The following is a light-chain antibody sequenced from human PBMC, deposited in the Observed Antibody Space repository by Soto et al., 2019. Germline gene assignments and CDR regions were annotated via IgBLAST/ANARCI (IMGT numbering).Light chain of an antibody. CDR3: QQNNNWPRT. CDR1: QSVSSSY. V-gene: IGKV3-15*01. CDR2: GAS. J-gene: IGKJ1*01. Sequence: EIVLTQSPGTLSLSPGERATLSCRASQSVSSSYLAWYQQKPGQAPRLLIYGASPRATGIPARCSGRGSGKEFTLTSSSLQSEDVAVYYCQQNNNWPRTFGQGTKVDIK.